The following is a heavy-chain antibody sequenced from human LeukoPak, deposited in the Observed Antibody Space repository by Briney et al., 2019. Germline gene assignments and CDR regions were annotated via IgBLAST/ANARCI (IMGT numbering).Heavy chain of an antibody. D-gene: IGHD6-13*01. V-gene: IGHV1-8*03. Sequence: ASVKVSCKASGYTFTSYDINWVRQAPGQGLEWMGWMNPNSGNTGYAQKFQGRVTITRNTSISTAYMELSSLRSEDTAVYYCARMAAAAAGTRYYYYYMDVWGKGTTVTVSS. CDR1: GYTFTSYD. CDR2: MNPNSGNT. CDR3: ARMAAAAAGTRYYYYYMDV. J-gene: IGHJ6*03.